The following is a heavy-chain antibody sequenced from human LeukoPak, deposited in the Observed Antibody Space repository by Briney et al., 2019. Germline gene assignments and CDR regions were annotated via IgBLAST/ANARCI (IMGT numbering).Heavy chain of an antibody. CDR2: IKQHGSEK. CDR3: ARANTAMVTGYYYMDV. CDR1: GFTFSSYE. J-gene: IGHJ6*03. V-gene: IGHV3-7*01. D-gene: IGHD5-18*01. Sequence: GGSLRLSCAASGFTFSSYEMNWVRQAPGKGLEWVANIKQHGSEKYYVDSVKGRFTISRDNAKSSLYLQMNSLRAEDTAVYYCARANTAMVTGYYYMDVWGKGTTVTVSS.